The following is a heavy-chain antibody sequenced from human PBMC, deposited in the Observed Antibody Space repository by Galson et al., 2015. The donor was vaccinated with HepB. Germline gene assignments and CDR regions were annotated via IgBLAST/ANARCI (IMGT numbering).Heavy chain of an antibody. CDR2: IVPIFGTA. V-gene: IGHV1-69*13. CDR1: GGTFSTYA. J-gene: IGHJ4*02. Sequence: SVKVSCKAPGGTFSTYAISWVRQAPGQGLEWMGGIVPIFGTANYAQQFHDRVTITADESTSTAYMELRSLTSEDTAVYYCATASKYSSGWAFAYWGQGTLVTVSS. CDR3: ATASKYSSGWAFAY. D-gene: IGHD6-19*01.